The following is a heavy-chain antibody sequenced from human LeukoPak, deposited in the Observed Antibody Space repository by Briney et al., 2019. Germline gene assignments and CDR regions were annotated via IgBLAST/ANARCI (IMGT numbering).Heavy chain of an antibody. CDR3: ARGDKDYYYGMDV. CDR2: INSGGRTT. V-gene: IGHV3-74*01. D-gene: IGHD2-15*01. Sequence: PGGSLRLSCAASGSTLSNYWMHWIRQAPGKGLVWVSRINSGGRTTGYAGSVKGRFTISRDNAKNSLYLQMNSLRAEDTAVYYCARGDKDYYYGMDVWGQGTTVTVSS. J-gene: IGHJ6*02. CDR1: GSTLSNYW.